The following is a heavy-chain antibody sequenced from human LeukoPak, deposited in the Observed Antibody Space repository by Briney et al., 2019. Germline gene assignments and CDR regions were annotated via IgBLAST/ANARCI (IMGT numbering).Heavy chain of an antibody. CDR1: GFSFSSYG. CDR2: IRYDGSNK. CDR3: AKLPNYYDSSGYYYHFDY. V-gene: IGHV3-30*02. Sequence: GGSLRLSCAASGFSFSSYGMHWVRQAPGKGLEWVAFIRYDGSNKYYADSVKGRFTISRDNSKNTLYLQMNSLRAEDTAVYYCAKLPNYYDSSGYYYHFDYWGQGTLVTVSS. D-gene: IGHD3-22*01. J-gene: IGHJ4*02.